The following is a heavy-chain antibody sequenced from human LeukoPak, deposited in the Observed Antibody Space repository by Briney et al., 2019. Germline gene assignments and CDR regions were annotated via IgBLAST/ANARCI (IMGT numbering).Heavy chain of an antibody. CDR2: ISGSAGST. CDR1: GFTFSSYA. D-gene: IGHD3-22*01. Sequence: GGSLRLSCAASGFTFSSYAMSWVRQAPGKGLEWVSGISGSAGSTYYAESVKGRFTISRDNSKNTLYLQMNSPRAEDTAVYYCAKDPYYDSSGYSDYWGQGTLATVSS. CDR3: AKDPYYDSSGYSDY. V-gene: IGHV3-23*01. J-gene: IGHJ4*02.